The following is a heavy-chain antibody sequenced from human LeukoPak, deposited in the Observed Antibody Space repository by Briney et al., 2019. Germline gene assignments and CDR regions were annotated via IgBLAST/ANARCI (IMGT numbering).Heavy chain of an antibody. V-gene: IGHV5-51*01. D-gene: IGHD3-10*01. Sequence: GESLKISCNGSGYSFTSYWIGWVRQMPGKGLEWMGIIYPGDSDTRYSPSFQGQVTISADKSISTDYLQWSSLKASDTAMYYCARPYYYGSGSYYLDDAFDIWGQGTMVTVSS. CDR1: GYSFTSYW. CDR3: ARPYYYGSGSYYLDDAFDI. CDR2: IYPGDSDT. J-gene: IGHJ3*02.